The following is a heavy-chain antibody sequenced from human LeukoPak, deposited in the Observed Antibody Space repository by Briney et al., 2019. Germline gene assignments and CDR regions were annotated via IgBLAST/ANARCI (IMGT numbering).Heavy chain of an antibody. J-gene: IGHJ6*03. CDR2: INHSGST. D-gene: IGHD3-3*01. CDR1: GGSFSGYY. V-gene: IGHV4-34*01. CDR3: ARVVGVVIRYYYYYMDV. Sequence: SETLSLTCAVYGGSFSGYYWSWIRQPPGKGLEWIGEINHSGSTTYNPSLKSRVTISVDTSKNQFSLKLSSVTAADTAVYYCARVVGVVIRYYYYYMDVWGKGTTVTVSS.